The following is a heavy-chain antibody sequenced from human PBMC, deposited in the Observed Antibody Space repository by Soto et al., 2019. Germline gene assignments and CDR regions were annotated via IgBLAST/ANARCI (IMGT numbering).Heavy chain of an antibody. CDR2: ISSSSEYT. CDR1: VFTFSDYY. D-gene: IGHD3-16*01. J-gene: IGHJ6*02. V-gene: IGHV3-11*06. Sequence: SLRLSCSDSVFTFSDYYMSWIRQAPGKGLEWVSYISSSSEYTKYADSVKGRFTISRDNGKKSLYLEMNSLRAEDTAVYYCARVLWGYYGMDVWGQGTTVTVSS. CDR3: ARVLWGYYGMDV.